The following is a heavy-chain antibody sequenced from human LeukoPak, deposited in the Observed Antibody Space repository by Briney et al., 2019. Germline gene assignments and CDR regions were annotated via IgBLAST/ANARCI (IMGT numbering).Heavy chain of an antibody. CDR2: MNPNSGNT. V-gene: IGHV1-8*01. D-gene: IGHD4-17*01. J-gene: IGHJ4*02. Sequence: ASVKVSCKASGYTFTSYDINWVRQATGQGLEWMGWMNPNSGNTGYAQKFQGRVTMTRNTSISTAYMELSSLRSEDTDVYYCARGRTTVTTLPNYWGQGTLVTVSS. CDR1: GYTFTSYD. CDR3: ARGRTTVTTLPNY.